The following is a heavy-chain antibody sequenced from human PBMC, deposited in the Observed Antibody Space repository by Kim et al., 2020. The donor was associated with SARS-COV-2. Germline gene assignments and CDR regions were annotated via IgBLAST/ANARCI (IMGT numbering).Heavy chain of an antibody. CDR1: GYSFTSYL. CDR3: ARELPGTYYFDY. Sequence: ASVKVSCKASGYSFTSYLIHWARQAPGQGLEYMGIISPGSGYTNYAQRFQGRVTMTRDTSTSTVYVDLSRLTSEDTAVYYCARELPGTYYFDYWGQGTLV. J-gene: IGHJ4*02. CDR2: ISPGSGYT. V-gene: IGHV1-46*01. D-gene: IGHD3-10*01.